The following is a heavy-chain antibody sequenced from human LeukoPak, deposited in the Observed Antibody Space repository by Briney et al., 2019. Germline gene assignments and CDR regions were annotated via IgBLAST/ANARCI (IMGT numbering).Heavy chain of an antibody. CDR2: IRYDGSNK. Sequence: GGSLRLSCAASGFTFSSYGMHWVRQAPGKGLEWVAFIRYDGSNKYYADSVKGRFTISRDNSKNTLYLQMNSLRAEDTAVYYCAKDGYVSGSYLDYWGQGTLVTVSS. CDR3: AKDGYVSGSYLDY. J-gene: IGHJ4*02. CDR1: GFTFSSYG. D-gene: IGHD3-10*01. V-gene: IGHV3-30*02.